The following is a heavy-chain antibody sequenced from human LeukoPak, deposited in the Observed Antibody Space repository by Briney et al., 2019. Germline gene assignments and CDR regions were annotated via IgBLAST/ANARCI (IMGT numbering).Heavy chain of an antibody. V-gene: IGHV4-4*07. J-gene: IGHJ5*02. D-gene: IGHD3-10*01. CDR2: IYTSGTI. Sequence: SETLSLTCTVSGGSISSYYWSWIRQPAGTALEWIGRIYTSGTITYNPSLKSRVTMSVDTSKNQFSLKLSSVTAADTAVYYCARDSGTTGEVKFDPWDQGTLVTVSS. CDR3: ARDSGTTGEVKFDP. CDR1: GGSISSYY.